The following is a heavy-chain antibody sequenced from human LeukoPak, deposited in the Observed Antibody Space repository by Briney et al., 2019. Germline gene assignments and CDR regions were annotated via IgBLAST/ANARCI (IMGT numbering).Heavy chain of an antibody. CDR3: AKGGSITMMVVTPDAFDI. D-gene: IGHD3-22*01. Sequence: GGSLRLSCAASGFNFSTYAMNWVRQAPGKGLEWVSGISGSGGSTYYADSVKGRFTISRDNSRNTVYLQMNSLRADDTAVYYCAKGGSITMMVVTPDAFDIWGQGTMVTVSS. CDR1: GFNFSTYA. J-gene: IGHJ3*02. V-gene: IGHV3-23*01. CDR2: ISGSGGST.